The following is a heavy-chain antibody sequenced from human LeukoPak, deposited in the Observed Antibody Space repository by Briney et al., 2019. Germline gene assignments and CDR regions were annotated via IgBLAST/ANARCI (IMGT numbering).Heavy chain of an antibody. CDR1: GFTFSSYD. V-gene: IGHV3-13*01. CDR3: ARQNTPHGNFDY. CDR2: IGVAANT. Sequence: GGSLRLSCAASGFTFSSYDMHWVRQATGKGLEWVSAIGVAANTFYPGSVKGRFTISRENAKNSLYLLMSSLRAEDTAVYYCARQNTPHGNFDYWGQGTLVTVSS. J-gene: IGHJ4*02. D-gene: IGHD1-26*01.